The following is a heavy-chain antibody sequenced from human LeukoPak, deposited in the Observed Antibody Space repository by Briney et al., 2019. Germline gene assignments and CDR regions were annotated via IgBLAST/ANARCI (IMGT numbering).Heavy chain of an antibody. J-gene: IGHJ4*02. D-gene: IGHD6-6*01. Sequence: ASVKVSCKASGYTFPSYFMHWVRQAPGQGLEWMGIINPTGGSTTYAQKFQGRVTMTRDTSTSTVYMELSSLRSDDTAAYYCARTAARRFDYWGQGTLVTVSS. CDR3: ARTAARRFDY. V-gene: IGHV1-46*01. CDR1: GYTFPSYF. CDR2: INPTGGST.